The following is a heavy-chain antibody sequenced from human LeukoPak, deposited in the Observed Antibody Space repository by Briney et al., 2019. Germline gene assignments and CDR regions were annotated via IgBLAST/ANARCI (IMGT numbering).Heavy chain of an antibody. J-gene: IGHJ6*02. CDR3: ARASGYDPPYYYYGMDV. D-gene: IGHD5-12*01. Sequence: SETMSLTCTVSGGSISSYYWSWIRQPAGKGLEWIGRIYTSGSTNYNPSLKSRVTMSVDTSKNQFSLKLSSVTAADTAVYYCARASGYDPPYYYYGMDVWGQGTTVTVSS. CDR2: IYTSGST. CDR1: GGSISSYY. V-gene: IGHV4-4*07.